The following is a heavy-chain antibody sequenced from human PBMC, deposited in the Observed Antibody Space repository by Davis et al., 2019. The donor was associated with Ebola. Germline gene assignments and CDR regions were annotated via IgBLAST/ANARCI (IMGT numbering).Heavy chain of an antibody. CDR2: ISDGSRNT. J-gene: IGHJ4*02. D-gene: IGHD6-19*01. Sequence: PGGSLRLSCAASGFTFSNYAMSWVRQAPGKGLEWVSTISDGSRNTHYADSVKGRFIISRDDSKSTVFLQMNALRAEDTALYYCTTRLVNHFDYWGQGTLVTVSS. CDR3: TTRLVNHFDY. V-gene: IGHV3-23*01. CDR1: GFTFSNYA.